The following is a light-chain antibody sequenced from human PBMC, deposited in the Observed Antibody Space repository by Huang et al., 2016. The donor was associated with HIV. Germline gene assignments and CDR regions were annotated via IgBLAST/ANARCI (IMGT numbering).Light chain of an antibody. CDR3: QQSYSPPREVT. Sequence: DIQMTQSPSSLSASVGDRVTITCRASQSISSYLNWYQQKPGKAPKLLIYTASSVQSGVPSRFSGSGSGTEFTLTISSLQPEDFATYYCQQSYSPPREVTFGQGTRLEIK. V-gene: IGKV1-39*01. J-gene: IGKJ5*01. CDR1: QSISSY. CDR2: TAS.